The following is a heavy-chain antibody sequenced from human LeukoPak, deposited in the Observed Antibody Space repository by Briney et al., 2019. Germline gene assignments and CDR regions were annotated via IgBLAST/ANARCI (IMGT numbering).Heavy chain of an antibody. D-gene: IGHD3-9*01. CDR3: ASDRGRVSYDILTGYPVDAFDI. V-gene: IGHV1-46*01. Sequence: ASVKVSCKASGYTFTSYYMHWVRHAPGQGLEWRGIINPSGGSTSYAQKFQGRVTMTRDTSTSTLYMELSRPRSENTAVYYCASDRGRVSYDILTGYPVDAFDIWGQGTMVTVSS. CDR1: GYTFTSYY. CDR2: INPSGGST. J-gene: IGHJ3*02.